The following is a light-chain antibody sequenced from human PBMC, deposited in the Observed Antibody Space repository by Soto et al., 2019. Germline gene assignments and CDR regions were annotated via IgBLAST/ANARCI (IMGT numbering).Light chain of an antibody. J-gene: IGKJ3*01. V-gene: IGKV1-39*01. CDR1: QYISRY. Sequence: DIQLTQSPSSLSASVGDRVTITCRASQYISRYLNWYQQKPGKAPNLLIYEASTLQSGVPSRFSGNGSATDFTLTISSLQPEDFATYHCQQSYSTPVYTFGPGTKVDIK. CDR3: QQSYSTPVYT. CDR2: EAS.